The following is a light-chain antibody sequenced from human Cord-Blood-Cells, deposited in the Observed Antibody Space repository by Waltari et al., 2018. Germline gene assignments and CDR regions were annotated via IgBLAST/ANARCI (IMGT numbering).Light chain of an antibody. CDR2: GAS. CDR1: QSVSSSY. CDR3: QQYGSSPPWT. Sequence: EIVLTQSPGTLSLSPGERDTLSCRASQSVSSSYLAWYQQKPGQAPRPLIYGASSRATGIPDRFSGSGSGTDFTLTISRLEPEDFAVYYCQQYGSSPPWTFGQGTKVEIK. J-gene: IGKJ1*01. V-gene: IGKV3-20*01.